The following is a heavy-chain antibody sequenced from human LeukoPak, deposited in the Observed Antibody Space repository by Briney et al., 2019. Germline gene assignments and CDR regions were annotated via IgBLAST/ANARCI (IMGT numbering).Heavy chain of an antibody. J-gene: IGHJ4*02. CDR2: ISAYNGNT. CDR1: GHTFTSYG. V-gene: IGHV1-18*01. Sequence: GASVKVSCKASGHTFTSYGISWVRQAPGQGLEWMGWISAYNGNTNYAQKLQGRVTMTTDTSTSTAYMELRSLRSDDTAVYYCARGDTQTAISPEFDYWGQGTLVTVSS. D-gene: IGHD2-21*02. CDR3: ARGDTQTAISPEFDY.